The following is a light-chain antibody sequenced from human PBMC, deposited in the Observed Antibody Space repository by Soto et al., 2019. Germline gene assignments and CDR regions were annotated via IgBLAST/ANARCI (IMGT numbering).Light chain of an antibody. Sequence: EIVLTQSPGTLSLSPGERATLSCRASQSISSSYLAWYQQKPGQAPRLLVSGASSRATGIPDRFSGSGSGTDFTLTISRLEPEDLAGYFCQQYGSSPWTFGQGTNVEIK. CDR3: QQYGSSPWT. V-gene: IGKV3-20*01. CDR1: QSISSSY. J-gene: IGKJ1*01. CDR2: GAS.